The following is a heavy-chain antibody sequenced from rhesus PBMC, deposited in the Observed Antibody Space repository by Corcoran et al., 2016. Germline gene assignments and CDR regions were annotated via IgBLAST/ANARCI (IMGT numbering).Heavy chain of an antibody. V-gene: IGHV4-122*02. Sequence: QVQLQESGPGLVKPSETLSLTCAVSGGSISSSYYYWSWIRQAPGKGLEWIGYISYSGSTSYNPSLKMRVTSSRDTSKNQFSLKRSSVTAADTAVYYCARHDWVQTIDYWGQGVLVTVSS. CDR3: ARHDWVQTIDY. CDR2: ISYSGST. J-gene: IGHJ4*01. D-gene: IGHD5-24*01. CDR1: GGSISSSYYY.